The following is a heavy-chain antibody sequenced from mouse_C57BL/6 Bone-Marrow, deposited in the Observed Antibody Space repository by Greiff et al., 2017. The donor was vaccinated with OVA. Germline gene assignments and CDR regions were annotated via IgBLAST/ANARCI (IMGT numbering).Heavy chain of an antibody. J-gene: IGHJ3*01. CDR1: GYTFTGYW. CDR3: ARWSNSFAY. CDR2: ILPGSGST. Sequence: QVQLQQSGAELMKPGASVKLSCKATGYTFTGYWIEWVKQRPGHGLEWIGEILPGSGSTNYTEKFKGKATFTADTSSNTAYMQLSSLTTEDSAIYYCARWSNSFAYWGQGTLVTVSA. V-gene: IGHV1-9*01. D-gene: IGHD2-5*01.